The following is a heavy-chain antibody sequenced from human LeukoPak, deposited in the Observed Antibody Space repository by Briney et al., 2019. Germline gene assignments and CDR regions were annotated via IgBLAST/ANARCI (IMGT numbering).Heavy chain of an antibody. V-gene: IGHV3-30*18. D-gene: IGHD3-10*01. CDR2: ISYDGSNK. CDR3: AKAFYGSGPYYYGMDV. Sequence: GRSLRLSCAASGFTFSSYGMHWVRQAPGKGLEWVAVISYDGSNKYYADSVKGRFTISRDNSKNTLYLQMNSLRAEDTAVYYCAKAFYGSGPYYYGMDVWGKGTTSPSPQ. J-gene: IGHJ6*04. CDR1: GFTFSSYG.